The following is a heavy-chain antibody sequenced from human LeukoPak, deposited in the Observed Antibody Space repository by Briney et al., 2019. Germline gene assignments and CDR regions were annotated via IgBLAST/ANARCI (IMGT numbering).Heavy chain of an antibody. D-gene: IGHD3-10*01. CDR3: AREGMVRGTYYYYYYMDA. Sequence: SETLSLTCTVSGGSISSGSYYWSWIRQPAGKGLEWIGRIYTSGSTNYNPSLKSRVTISVDTSKNQFSLKLSSVTAADTAVYYCAREGMVRGTYYYYYYMDAWGKGTTVTISS. CDR2: IYTSGST. J-gene: IGHJ6*03. V-gene: IGHV4-61*02. CDR1: GGSISSGSYY.